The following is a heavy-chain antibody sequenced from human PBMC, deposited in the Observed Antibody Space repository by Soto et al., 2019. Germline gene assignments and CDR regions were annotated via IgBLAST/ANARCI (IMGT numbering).Heavy chain of an antibody. J-gene: IGHJ3*02. CDR2: IVVGSGNT. CDR3: ARYSTLVHAKTPADLTHAFDI. Sequence: SVKVSCKASGFTFTSSAVQWVRQARGQRLEWIGWIVVGSGNTNYAQKFQERVTITRDMSTSTAYMELRSLRSDDTAVYYCARYSTLVHAKTPADLTHAFDIWGQGTMVTVSS. D-gene: IGHD1-26*01. CDR1: GFTFTSSA. V-gene: IGHV1-58*01.